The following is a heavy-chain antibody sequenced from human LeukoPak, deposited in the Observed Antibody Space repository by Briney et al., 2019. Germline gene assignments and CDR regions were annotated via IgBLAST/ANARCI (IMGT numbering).Heavy chain of an antibody. J-gene: IGHJ4*02. Sequence: SETLSLTCTVSGGSISTYYWSWVRQSPGKGLEWIGCVQYSGNTKYNPLFKSRVTISVDTSKNQFSLRLSSVTTADTAMYFCARGINVGATSYWGQGTLVTVSA. CDR3: ARGINVGATSY. CDR1: GGSISTYY. CDR2: VQYSGNT. V-gene: IGHV4-59*01. D-gene: IGHD1-26*01.